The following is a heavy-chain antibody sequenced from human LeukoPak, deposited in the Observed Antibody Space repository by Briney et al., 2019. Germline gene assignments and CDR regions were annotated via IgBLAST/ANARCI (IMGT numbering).Heavy chain of an antibody. V-gene: IGHV3-33*08. J-gene: IGHJ4*02. CDR3: ARGLDYSNYLIYY. Sequence: GGSLRLSCAASGFTFSSSGMHWVRQAPGKGLEWVAVIWYDGSNKYYADSVKGRFTISRDNSKNTLYLQMNSLRAEDTAVYYCARGLDYSNYLIYYWGQGTLVTVSS. D-gene: IGHD4-11*01. CDR2: IWYDGSNK. CDR1: GFTFSSSG.